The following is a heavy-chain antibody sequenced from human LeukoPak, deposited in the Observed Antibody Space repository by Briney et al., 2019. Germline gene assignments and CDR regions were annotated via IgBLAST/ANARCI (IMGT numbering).Heavy chain of an antibody. Sequence: SETLSLTCTVSGGSISSYYWSWIRQPPGKGLEWIGEINHSGSTNYNPSLKSRVTISVDTSKNQFSLKLSSVTAADAAVYYRARGPKHSGYYFDYWGQGTLVTVSS. CDR1: GGSISSYY. CDR3: ARGPKHSGYYFDY. V-gene: IGHV4-34*01. J-gene: IGHJ4*02. D-gene: IGHD1-14*01. CDR2: INHSGST.